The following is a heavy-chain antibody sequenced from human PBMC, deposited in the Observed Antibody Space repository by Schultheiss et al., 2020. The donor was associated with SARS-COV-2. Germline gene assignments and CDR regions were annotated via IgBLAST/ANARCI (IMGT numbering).Heavy chain of an antibody. V-gene: IGHV1-18*01. J-gene: IGHJ4*02. CDR3: ARALAPGQQLASPLWY. CDR2: ISAYNGNT. Sequence: ASVKVSCKASGGTFSSYAISWVRQAPGQGPEWMGWISAYNGNTNYAQKFQGRVTMTRDTSASTAYMELSSLRSEDTAVYYCARALAPGQQLASPLWYWGQGTLVTVSS. CDR1: GGTFSSYA. D-gene: IGHD6-13*01.